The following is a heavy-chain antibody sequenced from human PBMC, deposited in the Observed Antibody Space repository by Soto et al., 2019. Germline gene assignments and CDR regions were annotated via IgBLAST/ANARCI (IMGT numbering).Heavy chain of an antibody. J-gene: IGHJ4*02. CDR3: ARGRYWDY. D-gene: IGHD2-8*02. CDR1: GYTFTSYG. CDR2: ISAHNGNT. Sequence: QVHLVQSGAEVKKPGASVKVSCKASGYTFTSYGITWVRQAPGQGLEWMGWISAHNGNTDYAQKLQGRVIVTRDTSTSTDYMELRSLISDDTAVHYCARGRYWDYWGQGALVTVSS. V-gene: IGHV1-18*01.